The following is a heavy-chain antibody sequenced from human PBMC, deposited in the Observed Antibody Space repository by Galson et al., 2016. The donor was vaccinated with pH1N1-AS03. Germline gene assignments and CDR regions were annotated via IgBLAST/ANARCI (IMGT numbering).Heavy chain of an antibody. D-gene: IGHD3-22*01. Sequence: MGGIVPFSVTTDYAQKFQGRISIAADESTSTAYMELSSLTSEDTAVYYCARDRYHGLPGDYYESAYWGQGTLVTVSS. CDR2: IVPFSVTT. V-gene: IGHV1-69*01. J-gene: IGHJ4*02. CDR3: ARDRYHGLPGDYYESAY.